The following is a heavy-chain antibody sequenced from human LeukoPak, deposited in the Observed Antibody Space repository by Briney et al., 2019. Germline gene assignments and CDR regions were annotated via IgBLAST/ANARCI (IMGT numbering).Heavy chain of an antibody. CDR2: INPSGGST. J-gene: IGHJ6*02. Sequence: ASVRVSCKASGYTFTSYYMHWVRQAPGQGLERMGIINPSGGSTSYAQKFQGRVTMTRDTSTSTVYMELSSLRSEDTTVYYCAHSRPALIGDYAYYGMDVWGQGTTVTVSS. D-gene: IGHD4/OR15-4a*01. CDR3: AHSRPALIGDYAYYGMDV. CDR1: GYTFTSYY. V-gene: IGHV1-46*01.